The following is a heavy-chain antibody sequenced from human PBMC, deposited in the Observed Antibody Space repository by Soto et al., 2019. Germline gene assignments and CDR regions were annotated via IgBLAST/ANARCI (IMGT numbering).Heavy chain of an antibody. CDR3: GRVSSASGTFGWLDP. V-gene: IGHV3-48*03. CDR1: GFTFRNYE. D-gene: IGHD3-10*01. Sequence: GSLRLSCAGSGFTFRNYEMNWVRQAPGKGLEWISYISNGASSIEYADSVKGRFTVSRDNAKSLLYLQMTSLRVEDTAVYFCGRVSSASGTFGWLDPWGQGTLVTVSS. J-gene: IGHJ5*02. CDR2: ISNGASSI.